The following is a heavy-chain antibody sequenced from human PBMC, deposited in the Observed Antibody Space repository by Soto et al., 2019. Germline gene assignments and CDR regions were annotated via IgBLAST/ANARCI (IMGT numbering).Heavy chain of an antibody. CDR1: GDSISSSRYY. V-gene: IGHV4-39*01. CDR2: VYYDGST. D-gene: IGHD4-17*01. Sequence: QLQLQESGPGLVKPSETLSLTCTVSGDSISSSRYYWDWIRQPPGKGLEWIGSVYYDGSTYSKPPIKSPLTISVDTSTHPFSLTINPVTAEDTAVYYCHYGGDAYWGQGTLVTVSS. CDR3: HYGGDAY. J-gene: IGHJ4*02.